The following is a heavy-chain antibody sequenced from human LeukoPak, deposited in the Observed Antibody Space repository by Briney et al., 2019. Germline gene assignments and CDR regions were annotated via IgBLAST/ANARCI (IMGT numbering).Heavy chain of an antibody. CDR2: ISSSSSYI. D-gene: IGHD3-10*01. V-gene: IGHV3-21*01. J-gene: IGHJ6*03. CDR1: GFTFSSYS. CDR3: AKDGGLYGSGSYYNNHYYYYYMDV. Sequence: GGSLRLSCAASGFTFSSYSMNWVRQAPGKGLEWVSSISSSSSYIYYADSVKGRFTISRDNAKNSLYLQMNSLRAEDTAVYYCAKDGGLYGSGSYYNNHYYYYYMDVWGKGTTVTISS.